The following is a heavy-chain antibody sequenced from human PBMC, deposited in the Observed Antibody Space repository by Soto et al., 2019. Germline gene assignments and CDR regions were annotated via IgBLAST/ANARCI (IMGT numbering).Heavy chain of an antibody. Sequence: SETLSLTCTVSVGSISSYYWSWIRQPPGKGLEWIGYIYYSGSTNYNPSLKSRVTISVDTSKNQFSLKLSSVTAADTAVYYCARDLIAADSYYYYGMDVWGQGTTVTVSS. V-gene: IGHV4-59*01. J-gene: IGHJ6*02. D-gene: IGHD6-13*01. CDR1: VGSISSYY. CDR3: ARDLIAADSYYYYGMDV. CDR2: IYYSGST.